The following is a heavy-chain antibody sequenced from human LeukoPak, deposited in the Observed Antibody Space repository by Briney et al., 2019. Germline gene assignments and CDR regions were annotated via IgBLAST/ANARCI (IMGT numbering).Heavy chain of an antibody. CDR1: GFTFSTYA. V-gene: IGHV3-23*01. CDR2: ISGSGGST. J-gene: IGHJ4*02. D-gene: IGHD6-6*01. CDR3: AKDSRPYSSSSLPFDY. Sequence: GGSLRLSCTASGFTFSTYAMSWVRQAPGEGLEWVSGISGSGGSTYYTDSVKGRFTISRDNSKNTLYLQMNSLRAEDTAVYYCAKDSRPYSSSSLPFDYWGQGTLVTVSS.